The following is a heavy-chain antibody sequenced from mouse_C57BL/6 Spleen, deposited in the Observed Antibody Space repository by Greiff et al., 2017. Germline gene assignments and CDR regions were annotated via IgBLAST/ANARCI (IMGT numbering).Heavy chain of an antibody. CDR2: IYPGDGDT. CDR1: GYAFSSSW. D-gene: IGHD1-1*01. V-gene: IGHV1-82*01. J-gene: IGHJ1*03. Sequence: VQLQQSGPELVKPGASVKISCKASGYAFSSSWMNWVKQRPGKGLEWIGRIYPGDGDTNYNGKFKGKATLTAEKSSNTAYVQLSSLTSDDSAVYYCARCSSSYWYFDDGGTGTTVTVSS. CDR3: ARCSSSYWYFDD.